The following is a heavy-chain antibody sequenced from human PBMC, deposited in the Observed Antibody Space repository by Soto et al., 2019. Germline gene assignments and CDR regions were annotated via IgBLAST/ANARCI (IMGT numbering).Heavy chain of an antibody. J-gene: IGHJ4*02. Sequence: PSETLSLTCTVSGGSISSYYWSWIRQPPGKGLEWIGYIYYSGSTNYNPSLKSRVTISVDTSKNQFSLKLSSVTAADTAVYYCARTEVATIHFNTYYFDYWGQGTLVTVSS. CDR2: IYYSGST. D-gene: IGHD5-12*01. CDR3: ARTEVATIHFNTYYFDY. V-gene: IGHV4-59*08. CDR1: GGSISSYY.